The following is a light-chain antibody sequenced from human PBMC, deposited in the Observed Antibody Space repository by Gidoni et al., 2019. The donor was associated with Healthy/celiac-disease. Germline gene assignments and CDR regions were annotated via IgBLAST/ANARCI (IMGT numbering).Light chain of an antibody. V-gene: IGKV1-5*03. CDR3: QQYNSYPPWT. Sequence: DIQMTQSPSTLSASVGDRVNITCRASQSISSWLAWYQQKPGKAPKLLIYKASSLESGVPSRFSGSGSGTEFTLTISSLQPDDFATYYCQQYNSYPPWTFGQGTKVEIK. CDR2: KAS. J-gene: IGKJ1*01. CDR1: QSISSW.